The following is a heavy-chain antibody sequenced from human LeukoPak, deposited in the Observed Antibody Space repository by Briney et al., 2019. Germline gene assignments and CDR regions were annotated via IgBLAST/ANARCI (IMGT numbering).Heavy chain of an antibody. CDR2: ISAYNGNT. J-gene: IGHJ4*02. CDR1: GYTFTSYG. Sequence: GASVKVSCKASGYTFTSYGISWVRQAPGQGLEWMGWISAYNGNTNYAQKLQGRVTMTTDTSTSTAYMELRSLGSDDTAVYYCARDVLVEWPTSHTFDYWGQGTLVTVSS. V-gene: IGHV1-18*01. CDR3: ARDVLVEWPTSHTFDY. D-gene: IGHD2-8*02.